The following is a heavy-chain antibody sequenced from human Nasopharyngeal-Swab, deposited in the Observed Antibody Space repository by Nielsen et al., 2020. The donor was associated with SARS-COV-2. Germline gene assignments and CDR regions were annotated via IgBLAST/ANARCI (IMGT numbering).Heavy chain of an antibody. V-gene: IGHV3-7*03. CDR3: ARLPRNNWRLDS. Sequence: GGSLRLSCAASGLTFSGYWMSWVRQAPGKGLEWVANIKEDGSEKYYVDSVKGRFTISRDNIKNSLYLQMNSLRVEDTAVYFCARLPRNNWRLDSWGQGILVTVSS. CDR2: IKEDGSEK. D-gene: IGHD1-20*01. CDR1: GLTFSGYW. J-gene: IGHJ4*02.